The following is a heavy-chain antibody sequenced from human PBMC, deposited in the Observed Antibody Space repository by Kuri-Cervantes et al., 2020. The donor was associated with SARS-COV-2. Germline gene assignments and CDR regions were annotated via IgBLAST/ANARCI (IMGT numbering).Heavy chain of an antibody. D-gene: IGHD6-19*01. CDR2: IKQDGSEK. V-gene: IGHV3-7*01. J-gene: IGHJ6*03. CDR3: ARDQSDSSGWYAEEDYYYYMDV. CDR1: GGSFSGYY. Sequence: GGSLRLSCAVYGGSFSGYYWSWIRQPPGMGLEWVANIKQDGSEKYYVDSVKGRFTISRDNAKNSLYLQMNSLRAEDTAVYYCARDQSDSSGWYAEEDYYYYMDVWGKGTTVTVSS.